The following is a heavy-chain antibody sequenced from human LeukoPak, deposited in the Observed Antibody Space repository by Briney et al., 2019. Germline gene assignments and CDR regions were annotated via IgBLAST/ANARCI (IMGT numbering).Heavy chain of an antibody. Sequence: PGGSLRLSCAASGFTFSSYWMSWVRQAPEKGLEWVANIKQDGSEKYYVDSVKGRFTISRDNSKNSLYLQMNSLRAEDTAVYYCASEDFGVVNDYWGQGTLVTVSS. J-gene: IGHJ4*02. CDR3: ASEDFGVVNDY. CDR1: GFTFSSYW. CDR2: IKQDGSEK. V-gene: IGHV3-7*03. D-gene: IGHD3-3*01.